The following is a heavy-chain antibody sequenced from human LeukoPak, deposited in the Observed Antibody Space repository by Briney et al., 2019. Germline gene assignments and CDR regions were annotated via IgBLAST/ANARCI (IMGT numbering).Heavy chain of an antibody. CDR1: GFTFSSYW. D-gene: IGHD1-1*01. Sequence: PGGSLRLSCAASGFTFSSYWMSWVRQAPGKGLEWVANIKQDESEKYYVDSVKGRFTISRDNAKNTLYLQMNSLRAEDTAVYYCARGQLVYYYGMDVWGQGTTVTVSS. CDR2: IKQDESEK. J-gene: IGHJ6*02. V-gene: IGHV3-7*01. CDR3: ARGQLVYYYGMDV.